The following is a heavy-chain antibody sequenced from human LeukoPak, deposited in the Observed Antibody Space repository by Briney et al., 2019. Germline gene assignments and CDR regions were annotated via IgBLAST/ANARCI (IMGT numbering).Heavy chain of an antibody. D-gene: IGHD4-17*01. J-gene: IGHJ4*02. CDR2: IYPGDSDT. Sequence: HGESLKISCKGSGYSSTSYWIGWVRQMPGKGLEWMGIIYPGDSDTRYSPSFQGQVTISADKSISTAYLQWSSLKASDTAMYYCARYVNPNYYGDRGGFFDYWGQGTLVTVSS. CDR1: GYSSTSYW. V-gene: IGHV5-51*01. CDR3: ARYVNPNYYGDRGGFFDY.